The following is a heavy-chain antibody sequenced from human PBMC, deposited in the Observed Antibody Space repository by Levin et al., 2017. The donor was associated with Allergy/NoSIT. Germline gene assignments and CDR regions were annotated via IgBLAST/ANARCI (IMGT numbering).Heavy chain of an antibody. CDR3: ARGKVRIQRSARVGAFDS. D-gene: IGHD5-18*01. Sequence: GESLKISCKASGYTFTSYGISWVRQAPGQGLEWMGWISAYNGNTNYAQKLQGRVTMTTDTSTSTAYMELRSLRSDDTAVYYCARGKVRIQRSARVGAFDSWGQGTMVTVSS. J-gene: IGHJ3*02. V-gene: IGHV1-18*01. CDR1: GYTFTSYG. CDR2: ISAYNGNT.